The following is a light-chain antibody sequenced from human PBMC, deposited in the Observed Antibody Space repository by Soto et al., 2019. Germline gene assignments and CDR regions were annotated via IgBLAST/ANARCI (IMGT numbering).Light chain of an antibody. V-gene: IGKV1-33*01. CDR1: HDIGTY. CDR3: QQFDSVPLT. CDR2: DTS. Sequence: DVQMTQSPSSLSASVGDRVTITCQASHDIGTYLNWYQHKPGKAPKLLIFDTSHLATGVPARFSGSGSDTYFTFTIPTLQAEDFAAYYCQQFDSVPLTFGGGTHVEI. J-gene: IGKJ4*01.